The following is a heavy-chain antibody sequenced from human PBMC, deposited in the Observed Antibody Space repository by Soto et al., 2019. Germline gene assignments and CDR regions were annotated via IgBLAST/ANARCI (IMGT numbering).Heavy chain of an antibody. J-gene: IGHJ6*02. Sequence: QITLKESGPTLVKPTQTLTLTCTFSAFSLSTGGVGVGWIRQPPGKALEGLALIDWDDDKRYSPSLRSRLTITKDTSKNQVVLTMTNMDPVDTATYYCIQSRCGGDCLQSYASYYYYGMDVWGQGTTVTVSS. V-gene: IGHV2-5*02. CDR3: IQSRCGGDCLQSYASYYYYGMDV. CDR2: IDWDDDK. CDR1: AFSLSTGGVG. D-gene: IGHD2-21*02.